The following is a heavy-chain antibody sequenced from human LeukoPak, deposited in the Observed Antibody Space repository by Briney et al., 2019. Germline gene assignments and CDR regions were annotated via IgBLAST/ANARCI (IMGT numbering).Heavy chain of an antibody. CDR2: ISYDGSNK. Sequence: GGSLRLSRAASGFTFSSYSMNWVRQAPGKGLEWVAVISYDGSNKYYADSVKGRFTISRDNSKNTVYLQMSSLRVEDTALYYCAKDFVRGTLTGAFDVWGRGAMVTVST. V-gene: IGHV3-30*18. D-gene: IGHD3-10*01. CDR3: AKDFVRGTLTGAFDV. J-gene: IGHJ3*01. CDR1: GFTFSSYS.